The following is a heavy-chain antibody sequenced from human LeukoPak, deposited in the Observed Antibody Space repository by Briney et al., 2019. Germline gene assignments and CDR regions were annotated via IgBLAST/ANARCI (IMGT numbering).Heavy chain of an antibody. CDR2: TYYRSKWYN. J-gene: IGHJ4*02. CDR3: ARDGGWRLDY. V-gene: IGHV6-1*01. CDR1: GDSVSSNSAA. Sequence: SQTLSVSCAISGDSVSSNSAAWNWIRQSPSRGLEWLGTTYYRSKWYNDYAVSVKSRITISPDTSKNQFSLQLNSVTPEDTAVYYCARDGGWRLDYWGQGTLVTVSS. D-gene: IGHD6-19*01.